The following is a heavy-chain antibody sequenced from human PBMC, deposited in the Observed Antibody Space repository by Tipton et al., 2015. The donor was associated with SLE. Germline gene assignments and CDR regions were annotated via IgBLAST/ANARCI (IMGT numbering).Heavy chain of an antibody. V-gene: IGHV3-23*04. D-gene: IGHD2-8*02. Sequence: QLVQSGGGLIQPGGFLRLSCAASGFTVSSNYMSWVRQAPGKGLEWVSGISGSGDSTYYADSVKGRFTISRDNSKNTLYLQMNNLRAEDTAVYYCAKGTLGSCTGVICYDFDSWGQGTLVTVSS. J-gene: IGHJ4*02. CDR3: AKGTLGSCTGVICYDFDS. CDR2: ISGSGDST. CDR1: GFTVSSNY.